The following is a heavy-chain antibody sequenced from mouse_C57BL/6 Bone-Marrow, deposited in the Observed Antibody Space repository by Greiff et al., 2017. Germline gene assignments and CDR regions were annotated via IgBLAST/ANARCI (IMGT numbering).Heavy chain of an antibody. CDR3: ARDSPWAMDY. CDR2: IHPNSGST. Sequence: QVQLQQPGAELVKPGASVKLSCKASGYTFTSYWMHWVKQRPGQGLEWIGMIHPNSGSTNYNEKFKSKATLTVDKSSSTAYMQLSSLTSEDAAVYYCARDSPWAMDYWGQGTSVTVSS. J-gene: IGHJ4*01. V-gene: IGHV1-64*01. CDR1: GYTFTSYW.